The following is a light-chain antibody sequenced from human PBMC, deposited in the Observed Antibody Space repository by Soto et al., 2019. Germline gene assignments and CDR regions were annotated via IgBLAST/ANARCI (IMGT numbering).Light chain of an antibody. CDR1: QSVYNN. V-gene: IGKV3-15*01. Sequence: EIVMTQSPATLSVSPGEKATLSCRASQSVYNNLAWYQQKPGQAPRLLIYFASTRATGIPARFSGSGSGTEFSLNISSLQSEDFALYYCQQYTKWPLTFGGGTKVETK. CDR3: QQYTKWPLT. CDR2: FAS. J-gene: IGKJ4*01.